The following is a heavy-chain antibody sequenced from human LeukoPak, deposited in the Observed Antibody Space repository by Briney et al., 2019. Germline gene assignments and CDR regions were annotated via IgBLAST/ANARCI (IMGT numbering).Heavy chain of an antibody. J-gene: IGHJ6*03. CDR3: AKAPYDFWSGYSSGYYYYMDV. CDR2: ISGSGGST. D-gene: IGHD3-3*01. CDR1: GFTFSNYG. V-gene: IGHV3-23*01. Sequence: GGSLRLSCAASGFTFSNYGMSWVRQAPGKGLEWVSAISGSGGSTYYADSVKGRFTISRDNSKNTLYLQMNSLRAEDTAVYYCAKAPYDFWSGYSSGYYYYMDVWGKGTTVTVSS.